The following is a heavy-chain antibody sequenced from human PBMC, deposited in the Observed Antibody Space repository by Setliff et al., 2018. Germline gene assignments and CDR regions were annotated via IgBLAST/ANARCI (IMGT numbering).Heavy chain of an antibody. CDR2: FYHSGST. CDR1: GGSVNRDY. V-gene: IGHV4-59*08. CDR3: ARARYCSGGRCYWTWLDS. D-gene: IGHD2-15*01. Sequence: PSETLSLTCSVSGGSVNRDYWSWIRQPPGKGLEWIGYFYHSGSTNYNPSLKGRVTMTSDTSKNQFSLKLSSVTAADTAVYYCARARYCSGGRCYWTWLDSWAQGTLVTVSS. J-gene: IGHJ5*01.